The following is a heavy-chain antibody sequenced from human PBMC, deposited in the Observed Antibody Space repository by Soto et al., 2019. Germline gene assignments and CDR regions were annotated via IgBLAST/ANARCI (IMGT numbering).Heavy chain of an antibody. V-gene: IGHV3-30*18. CDR2: ISYDGSNK. D-gene: IGHD2-15*01. Sequence: QVQLVESGGVVVQPGRSLRLSCAASGFTFSSYGMHWVRQAPGKGLEWVAVISYDGSNKYYADSVKGRFTISRDNSKNTLYLQMNSLRAEDTAVYYCAKGYCSGGSCYSKLFDYWGQGTLVTVSS. CDR3: AKGYCSGGSCYSKLFDY. CDR1: GFTFSSYG. J-gene: IGHJ4*02.